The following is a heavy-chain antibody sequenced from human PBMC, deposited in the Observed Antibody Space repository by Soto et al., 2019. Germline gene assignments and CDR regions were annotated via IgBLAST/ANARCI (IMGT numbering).Heavy chain of an antibody. CDR1: GFTFSSYA. J-gene: IGHJ4*02. V-gene: IGHV3-23*01. Sequence: LRLSCAASGFTFSSYALSWVRQAPGKGLEWVSTISRSGDSTYYADSVKGRFTISRDNPKNTLYLQMNSLRAEDTAVYYCAKLGVGVVGATDYWGQGTLVTVSS. D-gene: IGHD1-26*01. CDR2: ISRSGDST. CDR3: AKLGVGVVGATDY.